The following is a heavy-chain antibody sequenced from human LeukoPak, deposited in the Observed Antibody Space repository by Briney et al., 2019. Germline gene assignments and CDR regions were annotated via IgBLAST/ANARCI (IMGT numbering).Heavy chain of an antibody. CDR1: GGPISSYY. Sequence: SETLSLTCTVSGGPISSYYWSWIRQPPGKGLEWIGYIYYSGSTNCNPSLKSRVTISVDTSKNQFSLKLSSVTAADTAVYYCARRGYSYGYGYYYGMDVWGQGTTVTVCS. CDR3: ARRGYSYGYGYYYGMDV. V-gene: IGHV4-59*08. CDR2: IYYSGST. D-gene: IGHD5-18*01. J-gene: IGHJ6*02.